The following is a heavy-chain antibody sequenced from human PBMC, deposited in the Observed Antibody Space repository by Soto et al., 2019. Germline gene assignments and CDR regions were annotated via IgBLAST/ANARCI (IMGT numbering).Heavy chain of an antibody. J-gene: IGHJ4*02. CDR1: GFTFSTYS. Sequence: EVQLVESGGGLVQPGGSLRLSCAASGFTFSTYSMNWVRQAPGKGREWVAYINSTGTIKYYACSVKARFTISRDNAKNSLYREMDSLRAEDTAGCYCARLSSSISPGCWGQGTLVTVSS. V-gene: IGHV3-48*01. D-gene: IGHD2-2*01. CDR3: ARLSSSISPGC. CDR2: INSTGTIK.